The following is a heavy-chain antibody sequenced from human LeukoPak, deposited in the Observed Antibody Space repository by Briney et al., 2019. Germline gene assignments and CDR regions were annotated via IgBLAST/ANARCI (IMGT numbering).Heavy chain of an antibody. D-gene: IGHD3-3*01. CDR3: AGEDFWSGPTIFDY. CDR2: IYTSGSN. Sequence: SETLSLTCTVSGGSISSYYWSWIRQPAGKGLEWIGRIYTSGSNNYNPSLKSRVTMSVDTSKNQFSLKLSSVTAADTAVHYCAGEDFWSGPTIFDYWGQGTLVTVSS. J-gene: IGHJ4*02. V-gene: IGHV4-4*07. CDR1: GGSISSYY.